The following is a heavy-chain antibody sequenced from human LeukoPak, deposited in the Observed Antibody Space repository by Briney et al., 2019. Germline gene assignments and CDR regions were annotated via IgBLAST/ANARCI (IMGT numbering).Heavy chain of an antibody. J-gene: IGHJ4*02. Sequence: GGSLRLSCAASGFTFSTFAMHWVRQAPGKGLEWVAAIWYDGSNKYYADSVKGRFTISRGNSKNTLYLQMNSLRAEDTSVYYCARARYSSSWEGTYWGQGTLVTVSS. CDR1: GFTFSTFA. CDR3: ARARYSSSWEGTY. V-gene: IGHV3-33*01. D-gene: IGHD6-13*01. CDR2: IWYDGSNK.